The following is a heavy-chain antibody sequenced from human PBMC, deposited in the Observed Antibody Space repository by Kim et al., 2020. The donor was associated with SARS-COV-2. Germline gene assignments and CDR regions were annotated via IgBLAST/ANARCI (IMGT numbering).Heavy chain of an antibody. CDR2: IAYESSNE. D-gene: IGHD5-12*01. Sequence: GGSLRLSCTASGFPFNTYGMHWVRQAPGKGPEWVASIAYESSNERYADSVKGRFTISRDNSKNTLYLHMKSPRPEDSGVYYCAKSGYGGYVSYLEDWGQGGLVTVSS. J-gene: IGHJ4*02. V-gene: IGHV3-30*18. CDR1: GFPFNTYG. CDR3: AKSGYGGYVSYLED.